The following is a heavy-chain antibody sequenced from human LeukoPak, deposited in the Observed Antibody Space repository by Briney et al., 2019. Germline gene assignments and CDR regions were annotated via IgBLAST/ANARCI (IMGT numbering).Heavy chain of an antibody. Sequence: SETLSLTCAVSGFSISSGYYWGWIRQPPGKGLEWIGSIYHSGSTYYNPSLKSRVTISVDTSKNQFSLKLSSVTAADTAVYYCARLVKEWLRSPSLHYYYYMDVWGKGTTVTVSS. D-gene: IGHD5-12*01. CDR3: ARLVKEWLRSPSLHYYYYMDV. CDR1: GFSISSGYY. V-gene: IGHV4-38-2*01. CDR2: IYHSGST. J-gene: IGHJ6*03.